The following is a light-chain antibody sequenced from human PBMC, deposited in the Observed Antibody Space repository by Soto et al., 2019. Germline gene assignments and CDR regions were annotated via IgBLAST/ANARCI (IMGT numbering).Light chain of an antibody. CDR2: GVS. CDR1: QSISSSY. CDR3: QQYGSSPYT. V-gene: IGKV3-20*01. Sequence: EIVLTQSPGTLSLSPGERATLSCRASQSISSSYLAWYQQKPGQAPRLLIYGVSSRATGIPDRFGGSGSGTDFTLTISRLEPEDFAVFYCQQYGSSPYTFGQGTKLEI. J-gene: IGKJ2*01.